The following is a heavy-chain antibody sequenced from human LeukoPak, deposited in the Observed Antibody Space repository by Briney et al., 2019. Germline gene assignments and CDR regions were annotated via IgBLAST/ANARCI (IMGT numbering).Heavy chain of an antibody. V-gene: IGHV3-49*04. CDR2: IRREEYAGIT. CDR3: SRARPHLGEFHFDY. J-gene: IGHJ4*02. D-gene: IGHD3-16*01. CDR1: RFTFGDCS. Sequence: PGRSLRLSCNGSRFTFGDCSIHWVRQAPGKGLEWVGFIRREEYAGITEYAASVKGRFTISRDDSKSIAYLQMNSLKTEDTAVYYCSRARPHLGEFHFDYWGQGTLVTVSS.